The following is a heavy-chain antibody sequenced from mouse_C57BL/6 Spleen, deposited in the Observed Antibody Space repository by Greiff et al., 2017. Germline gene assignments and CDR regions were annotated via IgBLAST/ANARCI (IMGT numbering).Heavy chain of an antibody. V-gene: IGHV5-4*01. D-gene: IGHD1-1*01. CDR3: AREGYYGSSRFDY. Sequence: EVKLVESGGGLVKPGGSLKLSCAASGFTFSSYAMSWVRQTPKKRLEWVATISDGGSYTYYPDNVKGRFTISRDNAKNNLYLQMRHLKSEDTAMYYCAREGYYGSSRFDYWGQGTTRTV. CDR1: GFTFSSYA. J-gene: IGHJ2*01. CDR2: ISDGGSYT.